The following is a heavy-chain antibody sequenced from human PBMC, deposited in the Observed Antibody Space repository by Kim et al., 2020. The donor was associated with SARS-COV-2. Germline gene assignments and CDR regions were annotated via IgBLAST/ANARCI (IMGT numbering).Heavy chain of an antibody. D-gene: IGHD6-13*01. V-gene: IGHV1-18*01. Sequence: QKLQGRVTMTTDTSTSTAYMELRSLRSDDTAVYYCARDLWSSSWYYGMDVWGQGTTVTVSS. J-gene: IGHJ6*02. CDR3: ARDLWSSSWYYGMDV.